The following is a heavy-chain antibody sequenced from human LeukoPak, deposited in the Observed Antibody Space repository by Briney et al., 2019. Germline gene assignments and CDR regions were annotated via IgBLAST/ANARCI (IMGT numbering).Heavy chain of an antibody. CDR1: GYTFTSYY. CDR2: INPSGGST. V-gene: IGHV1-46*01. CDR3: AREGVEGNYYGSGSPVDY. J-gene: IGHJ4*02. Sequence: ASVKVSCKASGYTFTSYYMHWVRQAPGQGLEWMGIINPSGGSTNYAQKSQGRVTMTRDTSTSTVYMELSSLRSEDTAVYYCAREGVEGNYYGSGSPVDYWGQGTLVTVSS. D-gene: IGHD3-10*01.